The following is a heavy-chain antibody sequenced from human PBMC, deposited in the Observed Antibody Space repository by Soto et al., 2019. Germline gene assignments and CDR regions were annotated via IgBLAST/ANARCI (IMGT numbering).Heavy chain of an antibody. J-gene: IGHJ4*02. CDR1: GGSISSGGYY. D-gene: IGHD2-2*01. CDR3: SSTSHGVGIDY. Sequence: QVQLQESGPGLVKPSQTLSLTCTVSGGSISSGGYYWRWIRQHPGKGLEWIGYIYYSGSTYYNPSLKSRVTISVDASKNQFSLKLSSVTAADTAVYYCSSTSHGVGIDYWGQGTLVTVSS. CDR2: IYYSGST. V-gene: IGHV4-31*03.